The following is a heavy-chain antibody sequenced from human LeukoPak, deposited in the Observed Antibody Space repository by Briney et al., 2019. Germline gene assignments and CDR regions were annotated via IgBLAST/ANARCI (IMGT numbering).Heavy chain of an antibody. D-gene: IGHD1-7*01. CDR2: INHSGST. J-gene: IGHJ5*02. V-gene: IGHV4-34*01. CDR1: GGSFRGYY. CDR3: ARQDWNYAWFDP. Sequence: SETLSLTCAVYGGSFRGYYWSWIRQPPGKGLEWIGEINHSGSTNYNPSLKSRVTISVDTSKNQFSLKLSSVTAADTAVYYCARQDWNYAWFDPWGQGTLVTVSS.